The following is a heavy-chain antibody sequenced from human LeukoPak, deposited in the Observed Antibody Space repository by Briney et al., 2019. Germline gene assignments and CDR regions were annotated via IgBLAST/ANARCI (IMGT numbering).Heavy chain of an antibody. CDR2: IIPIFGTA. Sequence: EASVKVSCKASGGTFSSYAISWVRQAPGQGLEWMGGIIPIFGTANYAQKFQGRVTITADKSTSTAYMELSSLRSEDTAVYYCANGRRFGDYQTSNWFDPWGQGTLVTVSS. V-gene: IGHV1-69*06. CDR1: GGTFSSYA. J-gene: IGHJ5*02. D-gene: IGHD4-17*01. CDR3: ANGRRFGDYQTSNWFDP.